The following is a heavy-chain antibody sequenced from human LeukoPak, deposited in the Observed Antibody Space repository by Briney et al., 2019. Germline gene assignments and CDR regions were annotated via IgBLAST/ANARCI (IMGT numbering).Heavy chain of an antibody. J-gene: IGHJ5*02. CDR1: GYTFTSYY. Sequence: ASVKVSCKASGYTFTSYYMHWVRQAPGQGLEWMVIINTSGGSTTYAQKLQGRVSMARDTSTSTVYLEVSSLRSEDTAVYYCARSQGGNTLWFDPWGQGTLVTVSS. CDR2: INTSGGST. V-gene: IGHV1-46*01. D-gene: IGHD4-23*01. CDR3: ARSQGGNTLWFDP.